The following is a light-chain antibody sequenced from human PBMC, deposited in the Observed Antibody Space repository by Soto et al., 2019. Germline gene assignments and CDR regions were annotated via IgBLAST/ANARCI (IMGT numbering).Light chain of an antibody. CDR2: GNS. CDR1: NSNLGAGYD. V-gene: IGLV1-40*01. Sequence: QSVLTQPPSVSGAPGQRVTISCTGSNSNLGAGYDVHWYQHLPGTPPKLLIYGNSNRPSGVPDRSSGSKSGTSASLAITGLQAEDEADYYCQSYDTSLSGSGVFGGGTKLTVL. J-gene: IGLJ3*02. CDR3: QSYDTSLSGSGV.